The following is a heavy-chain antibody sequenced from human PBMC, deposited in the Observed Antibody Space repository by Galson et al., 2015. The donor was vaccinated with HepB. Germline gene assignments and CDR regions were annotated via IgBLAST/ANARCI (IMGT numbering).Heavy chain of an antibody. CDR2: INPSGGST. D-gene: IGHD3-22*01. CDR1: GYTFTSYY. CDR3: ARDYSGFYYEIDY. V-gene: IGHV1-46*01. J-gene: IGHJ4*02. Sequence: SVKVSCKASGYTFTSYYMHWMRQAPGQGLEWMGIINPSGGSTSYAQKFQGRITMTKDTSTSTVYMELSSLRSEDTAVYYCARDYSGFYYEIDYWGQGTLVTVSS.